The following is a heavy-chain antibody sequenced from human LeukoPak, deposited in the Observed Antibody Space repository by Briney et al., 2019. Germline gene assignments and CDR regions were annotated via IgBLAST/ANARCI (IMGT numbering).Heavy chain of an antibody. J-gene: IGHJ4*02. CDR3: ARDHVYGGADY. CDR2: TSGDGITT. CDR1: GFTFHNYA. V-gene: IGHV3-43*02. Sequence: GGSLRLSCAASGFTFHNYAIHWVRQAPGKGLEWVSLTSGDGITTYFADSVKGRFTISRDNSKSSLFLQMNSLRTEDTALYYCARDHVYGGADYWGQGTLLTVSS. D-gene: IGHD5/OR15-5a*01.